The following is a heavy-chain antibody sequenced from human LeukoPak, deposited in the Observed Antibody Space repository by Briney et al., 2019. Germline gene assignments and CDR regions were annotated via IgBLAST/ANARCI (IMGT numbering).Heavy chain of an antibody. J-gene: IGHJ4*02. CDR1: GFSFNNFA. V-gene: IGHV3-9*03. CDR2: ISWNSGSI. D-gene: IGHD5-18*01. CDR3: AKDRNGYSYGPLDY. Sequence: GGSLRLSCAASGFSFNNFAVSWVRQAPGKGLEWVSGISWNSGSIGYADSVKGRFTISRDNAKNSLYLQMNSLRAEDMALYYCAKDRNGYSYGPLDYWGQGTLVTVSS.